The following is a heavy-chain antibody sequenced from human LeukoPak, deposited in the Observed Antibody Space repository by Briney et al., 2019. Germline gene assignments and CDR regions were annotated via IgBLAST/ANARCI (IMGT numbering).Heavy chain of an antibody. D-gene: IGHD3-10*01. Sequence: GGSLRLSCAASGFSFSNYGMHWVRQAPGKGLEWVAIIWYDGSNKYYADSVKGRFTISRDNSKNTLYLQMNSLRVEDTAVYSCTRDRQGPKLYEMHVWGQGTTVTVSS. CDR1: GFSFSNYG. CDR3: TRDRQGPKLYEMHV. J-gene: IGHJ6*02. V-gene: IGHV3-33*01. CDR2: IWYDGSNK.